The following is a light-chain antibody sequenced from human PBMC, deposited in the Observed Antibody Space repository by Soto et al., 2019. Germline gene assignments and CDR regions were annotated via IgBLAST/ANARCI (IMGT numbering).Light chain of an antibody. V-gene: IGKV4-1*01. Sequence: DIVMTQSPDSLAVSLGERATINCKSSQSILHSPNNKDALTWYQQKPGQPPKLLINWASTRESGVPDRFSGAGSGPDFTLTISSLQAEDVAVYYCQQFYTTPTFGQGTRVEIK. J-gene: IGKJ1*01. CDR1: QSILHSPNNKDA. CDR2: WAS. CDR3: QQFYTTPT.